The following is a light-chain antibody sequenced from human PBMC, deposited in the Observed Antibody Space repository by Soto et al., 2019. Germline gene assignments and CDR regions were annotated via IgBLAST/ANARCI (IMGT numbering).Light chain of an antibody. Sequence: EIVLTQSPGTLSLSPGERATLSCRASQSVRSTYLSWYQQRPGQAPRLLIYGVFNRATGIPDRSSGSGSGTDFTLTISRLEPEDFAVYYCQQYDNSPPMYTFGQGTKVEIK. CDR1: QSVRSTY. CDR2: GVF. V-gene: IGKV3-20*01. J-gene: IGKJ2*01. CDR3: QQYDNSPPMYT.